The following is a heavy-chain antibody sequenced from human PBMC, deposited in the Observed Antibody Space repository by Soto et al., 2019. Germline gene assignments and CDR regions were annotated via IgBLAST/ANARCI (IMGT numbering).Heavy chain of an antibody. CDR1: GYTFTSYY. J-gene: IGHJ6*02. CDR3: ARAPNWNYVRYGMDV. V-gene: IGHV1-46*01. Sequence: QVQLVQSGAEVKKPGASVKVSCKASGYTFTSYYMHWVRQAPGQGLEWMGIINPSGGSKSYAQKFQGRVTMTRDTSTSTVYMELSSLRSEDTAVYYCARAPNWNYVRYGMDVWGQGTTVTVSS. D-gene: IGHD1-7*01. CDR2: INPSGGSK.